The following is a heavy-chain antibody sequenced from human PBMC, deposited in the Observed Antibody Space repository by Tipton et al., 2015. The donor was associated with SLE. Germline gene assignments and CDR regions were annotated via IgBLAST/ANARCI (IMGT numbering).Heavy chain of an antibody. CDR2: ISSSSSTI. D-gene: IGHD1-20*01. CDR1: GFTFSSYS. J-gene: IGHJ6*03. CDR3: AKRYNWNMDV. V-gene: IGHV3-48*01. Sequence: SLRLSCAASGFTFSSYSMNWARQAPGKGLEWVSYISSSSSTIYYADSVKGRFTISRDNAKNSLYLQMNSLRAEDTAVYYCAKRYNWNMDVWGKGTTVTVSS.